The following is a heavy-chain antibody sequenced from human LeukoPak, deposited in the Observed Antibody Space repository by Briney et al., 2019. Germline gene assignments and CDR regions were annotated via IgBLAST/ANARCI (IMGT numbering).Heavy chain of an antibody. V-gene: IGHV1-46*01. D-gene: IGHD3-16*01. Sequence: GASVKVSCKASGYTFTSYYMHWVRQAPGQGLEWMGIINPSGGSTSYAQKFQGRVTMTRDTSMSTVYMELSSLRSEDTAVYYCARDLIGFISGLGAFDYWGQGTLVTVSS. CDR3: ARDLIGFISGLGAFDY. CDR1: GYTFTSYY. CDR2: INPSGGST. J-gene: IGHJ4*02.